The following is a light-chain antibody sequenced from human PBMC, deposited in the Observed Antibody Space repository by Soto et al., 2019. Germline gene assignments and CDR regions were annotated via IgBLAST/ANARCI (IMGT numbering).Light chain of an antibody. CDR2: AAS. Sequence: EIVVTQSPGTLSLSPGERATLFCRTSQSVSSSYLAWYQQKPGQAPRLFIYAASSRATGIPDRFSGSGSGTDFTLTISRLEPEDFAVYYCQQYDSPPTTFGGGTKVEIK. V-gene: IGKV3-20*01. J-gene: IGKJ4*01. CDR1: QSVSSSY. CDR3: QQYDSPPTT.